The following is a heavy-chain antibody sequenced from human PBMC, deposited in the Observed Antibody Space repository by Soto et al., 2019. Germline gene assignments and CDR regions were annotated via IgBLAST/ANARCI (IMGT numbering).Heavy chain of an antibody. CDR3: AKSPSRVPYGMAV. D-gene: IGHD2-2*01. V-gene: IGHV3-23*01. Sequence: GSLRLSCTASGXTFSLFSMTWVRQAPGKGLEWVSSISGSVDTTFYADSVKGRFTISIYNSKKTVYLQMNSLRFDYTAVYYCAKSPSRVPYGMAVWGQGTTVTVSS. J-gene: IGHJ6*02. CDR2: ISGSVDTT. CDR1: GXTFSLFS.